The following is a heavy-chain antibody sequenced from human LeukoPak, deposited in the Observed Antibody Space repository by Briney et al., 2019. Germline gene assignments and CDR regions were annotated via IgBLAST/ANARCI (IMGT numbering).Heavy chain of an antibody. Sequence: PGGSLRLSCAASGFTFSDYYMSWIRQAPGKGLEWVSFISSSGSTIYYADSVKGRFTISRDNAKNSLYLQMNSLRAEDTAVYYCARVPYCRGGSCYSEREYYFDYWGQGTLVTVSS. CDR3: ARVPYCRGGSCYSEREYYFDY. CDR2: ISSSGSTI. V-gene: IGHV3-11*01. J-gene: IGHJ4*02. CDR1: GFTFSDYY. D-gene: IGHD2-15*01.